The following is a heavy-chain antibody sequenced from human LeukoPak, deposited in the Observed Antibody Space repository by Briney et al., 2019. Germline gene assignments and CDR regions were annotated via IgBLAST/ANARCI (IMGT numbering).Heavy chain of an antibody. CDR1: GYTFTSYY. V-gene: IGHV1-46*01. J-gene: IGHJ5*02. CDR2: INPSGGST. CDR3: ARDLATDWFDP. Sequence: ASVKVSCKASGYTFTSYYMHWVRQAPGQGLEWMGIINPSGGSTSYAQKFQGRVTMTRDMSTSTVYMELSSLRSEDTAVYYCARDLATDWFDPWGQGTLVTVSS.